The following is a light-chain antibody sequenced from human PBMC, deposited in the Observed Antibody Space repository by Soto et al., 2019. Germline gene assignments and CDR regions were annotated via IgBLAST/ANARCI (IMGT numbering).Light chain of an antibody. V-gene: IGLV2-8*01. J-gene: IGLJ1*01. Sequence: QSALTQPPSASGSPGQSVTISCTGTSSDVGGYDYVFWYQQHPGKVPKLVIYDVSKRPSGVPDRISGSKSGNTASLTISGLHAEVEADDSCTSCAGSTNFVFGTGPKLTVL. CDR2: DVS. CDR1: SSDVGGYDY. CDR3: TSCAGSTNFV.